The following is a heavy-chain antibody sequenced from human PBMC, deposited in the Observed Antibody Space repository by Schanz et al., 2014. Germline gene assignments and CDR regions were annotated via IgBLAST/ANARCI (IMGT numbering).Heavy chain of an antibody. D-gene: IGHD1-1*01. V-gene: IGHV4-4*02. CDR3: ARDTTWRLDL. J-gene: IGHJ2*01. CDR1: GASISSSNW. Sequence: QVQLQESGPGLVKPSGTLSLTCAVSGASISSSNWWSWVGQPPGKGLEWIGEIYHSGNPNYNASLKSRVTISRDTSNNQFSLPLPALTAADTAVYYCARDTTWRLDLWGRGTLVTVSS. CDR2: IYHSGNP.